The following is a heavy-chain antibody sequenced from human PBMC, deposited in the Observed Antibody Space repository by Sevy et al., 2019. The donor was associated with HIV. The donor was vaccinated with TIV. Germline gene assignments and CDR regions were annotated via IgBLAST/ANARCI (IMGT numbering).Heavy chain of an antibody. CDR2: ISYSGST. CDR1: GGSIGNYY. V-gene: IGHV4-59*01. Sequence: SETLSLTCTVSGGSIGNYYWIWIRQPPGKGLEWIGYISYSGSTNYNPSLKSRVTISVDTSKNQFFLRLRSVTAADTAVFYCARYELGAFDIWGQGTMVTVSS. J-gene: IGHJ3*02. CDR3: ARYELGAFDI. D-gene: IGHD7-27*01.